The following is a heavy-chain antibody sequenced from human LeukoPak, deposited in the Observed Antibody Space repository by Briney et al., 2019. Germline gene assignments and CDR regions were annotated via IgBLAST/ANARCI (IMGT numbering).Heavy chain of an antibody. CDR3: TKVPYSDYGSGRPPFMDV. CDR1: VFTFSNYS. D-gene: IGHD3-10*01. V-gene: IGHV3-23*01. CDR2: ISDSGGST. J-gene: IGHJ6*02. Sequence: GGSLSLSCAASVFTFSNYSMSWLLQAPAKGLDWVSTISDSGGSTCYADSVKSRFTICRNHSKNTLYLQMSSLRAEDTAIHYCTKVPYSDYGSGRPPFMDVWGQGTTVAVSS.